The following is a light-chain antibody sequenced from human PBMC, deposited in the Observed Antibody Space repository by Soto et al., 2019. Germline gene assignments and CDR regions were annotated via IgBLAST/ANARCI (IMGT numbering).Light chain of an antibody. V-gene: IGKV1-5*03. CDR1: QSISSR. Sequence: DIQMTQSPSTLSASVGDRATITCRASQSISSRLAWYQQKPGKAPKLLIYKASSLESGVPSRFSGSGSGTEFPLTISSLQPDDFATYFCQQYNSYPWTFGQGTKVETK. CDR2: KAS. J-gene: IGKJ1*01. CDR3: QQYNSYPWT.